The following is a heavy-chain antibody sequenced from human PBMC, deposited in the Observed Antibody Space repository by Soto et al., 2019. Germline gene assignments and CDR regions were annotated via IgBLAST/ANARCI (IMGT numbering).Heavy chain of an antibody. Sequence: ASVKVSCKASGYTFTSYDINWVRQATGQGLEWMGWMNPNSGNTGYAQKFQGRVTMTRNTSISTAYMELSSLRSEDTAVYYCARDIGTEAAAGFIGNYYYYGMDVWGQ. J-gene: IGHJ6*02. CDR1: GYTFTSYD. V-gene: IGHV1-8*01. CDR2: MNPNSGNT. D-gene: IGHD6-13*01. CDR3: ARDIGTEAAAGFIGNYYYYGMDV.